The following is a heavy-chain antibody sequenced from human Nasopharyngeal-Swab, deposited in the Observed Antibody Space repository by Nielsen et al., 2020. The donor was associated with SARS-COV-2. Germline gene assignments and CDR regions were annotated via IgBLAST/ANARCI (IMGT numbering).Heavy chain of an antibody. CDR3: ARAWGGWYRYFDY. D-gene: IGHD6-19*01. Sequence: AAGKVSCKASGYTFTSYDISWVRQDTGQGLERMGWMNPNSGNTGYAQKFQGRVTITRNTSISTAYMELSSLRSEDTAVYYCARAWGGWYRYFDYWGQGTLVTVSS. J-gene: IGHJ4*02. CDR2: MNPNSGNT. CDR1: GYTFTSYD. V-gene: IGHV1-8*03.